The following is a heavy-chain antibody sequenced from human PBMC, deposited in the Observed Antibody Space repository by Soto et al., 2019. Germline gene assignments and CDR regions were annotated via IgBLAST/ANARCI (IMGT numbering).Heavy chain of an antibody. D-gene: IGHD3-10*01. Sequence: SETLSLTCTVSGGSISSSSYYWGWIRQPPGKGLEWIGSIYYSGSTYYNPSLKSRVTISVDTSKNQFSLKLSSVTAADTAVYYWGLWSASYYGMDVWGQGTTVTVSS. J-gene: IGHJ6*02. V-gene: IGHV4-39*01. CDR1: GGSISSSSYY. CDR3: GLWSASYYGMDV. CDR2: IYYSGST.